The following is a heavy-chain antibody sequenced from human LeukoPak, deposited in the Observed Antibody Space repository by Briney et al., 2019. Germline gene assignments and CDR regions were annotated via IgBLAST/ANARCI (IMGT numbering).Heavy chain of an antibody. CDR2: ISYDGSNK. CDR1: GFTFSSYA. Sequence: GGSLRLSCAASGFTFSSYAMHWVRQAPGTGLEWVAVISYDGSNKYYADSVKGRFTISRDNSKNTLYLQMNSLRAEDTAVYYCARQRGDYGSGSYFDYWGQGTLVTVSS. V-gene: IGHV3-30*04. CDR3: ARQRGDYGSGSYFDY. D-gene: IGHD3-10*01. J-gene: IGHJ4*02.